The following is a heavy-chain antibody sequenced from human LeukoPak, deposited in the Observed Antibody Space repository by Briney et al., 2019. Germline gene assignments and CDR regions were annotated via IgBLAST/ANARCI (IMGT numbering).Heavy chain of an antibody. CDR2: INHSGST. CDR3: ARGIRSTVTTSADY. CDR1: GGSVSGYY. Sequence: SETLSLTCAVYGGSVSGYYWSWIRQPPGKGLEWIGEINHSGSTNYNPSLKSRVTISVDTSKNQFAPKLSSVTAADTAVYYCARGIRSTVTTSADYWGQGTLVTVSS. J-gene: IGHJ4*02. D-gene: IGHD4-17*01. V-gene: IGHV4-34*01.